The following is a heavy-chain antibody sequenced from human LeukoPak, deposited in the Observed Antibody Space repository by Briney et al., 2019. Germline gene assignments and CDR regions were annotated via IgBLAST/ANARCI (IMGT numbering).Heavy chain of an antibody. J-gene: IGHJ5*02. V-gene: IGHV1-8*03. CDR1: GYTFSSYD. CDR2: INPNSGNT. D-gene: IGHD1-26*01. Sequence: GASVKVSCKASGYTFSSYDINWVRQATGQGLEWMGWINPNSGNTGYTQKFQGGVTITRNTSISTAYMELSSLRSEDTAVYYCARGQWGSGSYRFDPWGQGTLVTVSS. CDR3: ARGQWGSGSYRFDP.